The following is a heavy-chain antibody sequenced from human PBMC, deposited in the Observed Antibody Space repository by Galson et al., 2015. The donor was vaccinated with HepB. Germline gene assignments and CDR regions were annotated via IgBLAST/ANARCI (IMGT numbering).Heavy chain of an antibody. J-gene: IGHJ5*02. V-gene: IGHV1-69*01. CDR1: GGSVSIDA. D-gene: IGHD2/OR15-2a*01. Sequence: VKVSCKASGGSVSIDAITWVRPAPGQGLEWMGGIIPMFGTANYAQKFQGRVTITADEFTETAYMEVSSLTSDDTAVYYCARGACEVSTRCWFDPWGQGTLVTVSS. CDR2: IIPMFGTA. CDR3: ARGACEVSTRCWFDP.